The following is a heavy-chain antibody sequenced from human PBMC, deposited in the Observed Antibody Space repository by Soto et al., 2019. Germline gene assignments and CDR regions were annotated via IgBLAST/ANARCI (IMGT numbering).Heavy chain of an antibody. V-gene: IGHV3-30*18. J-gene: IGHJ6*02. D-gene: IGHD5-12*01. Sequence: QVQLVESGGGVVQPGRSLRLSCAASGFTFSSYGMHWVRQAPGKGLEWVAVISYDGSNKYYADSVKGRFTISRDNSKNTLYLQMNSLRAEDTAVYYCANTRSRDGYNLDVWGQGTTVTVSS. CDR2: ISYDGSNK. CDR3: ANTRSRDGYNLDV. CDR1: GFTFSSYG.